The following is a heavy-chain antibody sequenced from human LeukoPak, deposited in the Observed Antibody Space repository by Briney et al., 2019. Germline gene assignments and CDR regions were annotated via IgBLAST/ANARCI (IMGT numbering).Heavy chain of an antibody. CDR2: ISHSGST. CDR1: GGAFSGYY. CDR3: AGLQGLPLNH. J-gene: IGHJ4*02. D-gene: IGHD5-12*01. Sequence: KTSKTLSLTCAVYGGAFSGYYWSWIRQPPGKGLEWIGDISHSGSTNYNPSLKSRVTISVDTSKNQFSLNLSSVTAADTAVYYCAGLQGLPLNHWGQGTLVTVSS. V-gene: IGHV4-34*01.